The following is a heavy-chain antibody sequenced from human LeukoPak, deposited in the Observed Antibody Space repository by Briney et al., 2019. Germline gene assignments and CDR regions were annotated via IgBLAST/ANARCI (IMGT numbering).Heavy chain of an antibody. CDR3: ARQRWYFDWSHPAQLWFHP. J-gene: IGHJ5*02. V-gene: IGHV5-51*01. CDR1: GYSFTSYW. D-gene: IGHD3-9*01. Sequence: GVSLEISCEGSGYSFTSYWIGWGRQMPGKGLEGMGIIDPGDSDTRYSPSFQGQVTISADKSISTAYRQWSRLEASDAAMYSCARQRWYFDWSHPAQLWFHPWGQGTLVTVSS. CDR2: IDPGDSDT.